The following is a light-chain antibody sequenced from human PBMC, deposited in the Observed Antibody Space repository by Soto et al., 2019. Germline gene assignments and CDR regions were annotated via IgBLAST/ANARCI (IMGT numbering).Light chain of an antibody. Sequence: QCVLTLPPSVSGAPGQRFTISCTGSISTIGAGYDVHWYQQRPGTAPKLLIFGNINRPSGVPDRFSGSKSGTSASLAITGLQAEDEGDYYCQSYDSTLSARYVFGTGTKVTVL. J-gene: IGLJ1*01. V-gene: IGLV1-40*01. CDR2: GNI. CDR1: ISTIGAGYD. CDR3: QSYDSTLSARYV.